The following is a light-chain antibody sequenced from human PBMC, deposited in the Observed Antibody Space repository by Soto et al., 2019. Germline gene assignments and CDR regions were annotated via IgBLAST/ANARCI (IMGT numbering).Light chain of an antibody. CDR1: QSISDW. V-gene: IGKV1-5*01. J-gene: IGKJ1*01. CDR2: DIS. Sequence: DIQMTQSPSTLSASVGDGVTITCRASQSISDWLAWYQQKPGKAPKLLIYDISNLEIGVPSRFSGSGSGTEITLTISGLQPDDFATYYCQQYNSYSFGQGTKVDIK. CDR3: QQYNSYS.